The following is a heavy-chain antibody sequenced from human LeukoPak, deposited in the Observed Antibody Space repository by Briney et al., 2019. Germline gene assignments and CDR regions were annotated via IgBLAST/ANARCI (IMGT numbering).Heavy chain of an antibody. V-gene: IGHV3-74*01. CDR3: ARDHYGSNSLDY. J-gene: IGHJ4*02. D-gene: IGHD4-23*01. Sequence: GGSLRLSCAASGFTFSDYWMHWVRQAPGKGLVWVSRINRDGHTTNYADSVKGRFTISRDNAKNTLYLQMNSLRPEDTAVYYCARDHYGSNSLDYWGQGTLVTVSS. CDR2: INRDGHTT. CDR1: GFTFSDYW.